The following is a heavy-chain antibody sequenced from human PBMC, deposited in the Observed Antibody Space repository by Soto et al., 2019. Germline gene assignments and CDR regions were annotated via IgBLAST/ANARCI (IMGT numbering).Heavy chain of an antibody. J-gene: IGHJ4*02. CDR3: AKGYMGLGDSSGYLFDY. V-gene: IGHV3-23*01. CDR2: ISGSGGST. CDR1: GFTFSSYA. Sequence: GGSLRLSCAASGFTFSSYAMSWVRQAPGKGLEWVSAISGSGGSTYYADSVKGRFTISRDNSKNTLYLQMNSLRAEDTAVYYCAKGYMGLGDSSGYLFDYWGQGTLVTVSS. D-gene: IGHD3-22*01.